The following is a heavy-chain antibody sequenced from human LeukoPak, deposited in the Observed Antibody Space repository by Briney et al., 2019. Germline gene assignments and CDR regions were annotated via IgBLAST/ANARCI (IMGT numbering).Heavy chain of an antibody. V-gene: IGHV4-59*01. D-gene: IGHD6-13*01. Sequence: PSETLSLTCTVSGGSISSYYWSWIRRPPGKGLEWIGYIYYSGSTNYNPSLKSRVTISVDTSKNQISLKLSSVTAADTAVYYCVRSSWFVSDFQYWGQGTLVTVSS. J-gene: IGHJ1*01. CDR1: GGSISSYY. CDR2: IYYSGST. CDR3: VRSSWFVSDFQY.